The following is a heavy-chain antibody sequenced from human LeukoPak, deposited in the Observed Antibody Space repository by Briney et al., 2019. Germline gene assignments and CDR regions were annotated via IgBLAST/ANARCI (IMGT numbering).Heavy chain of an antibody. CDR2: INAGNGNT. J-gene: IGHJ4*02. CDR1: GYTFTSYA. CDR3: ARDESPPGYSSSWGFDY. D-gene: IGHD6-13*01. V-gene: IGHV1-3*01. Sequence: ASVKASCKASGYTFTSYAMHWVRQAPGQRLEWMGWINAGNGNTKYSQKFQGRVTITRDTSASTAYMELSSLRSEDTAVYYCARDESPPGYSSSWGFDYWGQGTLVTVSS.